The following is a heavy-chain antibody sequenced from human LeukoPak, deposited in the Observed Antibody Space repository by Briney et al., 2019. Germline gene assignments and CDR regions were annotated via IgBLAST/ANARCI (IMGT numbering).Heavy chain of an antibody. CDR2: IWYDGSNK. CDR1: GFTFSSYG. D-gene: IGHD3-22*01. CDR3: AKDWGYDSSGRLNY. Sequence: GRSLRLSCAASGFTFSSYGMHWVRQAPGKGLEWVAVIWYDGSNKYYADSVKGRFTISRDNSKNTLYLQMNSLRAEDTAVYYCAKDWGYDSSGRLNYWGQGILVTVSS. V-gene: IGHV3-33*06. J-gene: IGHJ4*02.